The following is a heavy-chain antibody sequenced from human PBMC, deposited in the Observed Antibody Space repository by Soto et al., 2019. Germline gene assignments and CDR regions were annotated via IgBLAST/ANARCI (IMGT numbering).Heavy chain of an antibody. V-gene: IGHV1-8*01. Sequence: QVQLVQSGAEVMKPGASVKVSCKASGYTFTSYDINWVRPATGLGLGWMGWINPNSGNTGYAQKFHGRVTMTGNTSITTAYMELSRQRSEDTAEYYCARTLYGDNVDYSGQGTLVTVSS. CDR3: ARTLYGDNVDY. CDR1: GYTFTSYD. D-gene: IGHD4-17*01. J-gene: IGHJ4*02. CDR2: INPNSGNT.